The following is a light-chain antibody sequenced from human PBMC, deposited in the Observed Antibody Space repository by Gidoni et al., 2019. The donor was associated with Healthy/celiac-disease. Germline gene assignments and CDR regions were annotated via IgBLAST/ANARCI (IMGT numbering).Light chain of an antibody. CDR2: GKN. J-gene: IGLJ3*02. CDR3: NSRDSSGNLLV. V-gene: IGLV3-19*01. CDR1: SLRSYY. Sequence: SSELTQDPAVSVALGQTVRITCQGDSLRSYYASWYQQKPGQAPVIVIYGKNNRPSGIPDRFSGSSSGNTASLTITGAQAEDEADYYCNSRDSSGNLLVFGGGTKLTVL.